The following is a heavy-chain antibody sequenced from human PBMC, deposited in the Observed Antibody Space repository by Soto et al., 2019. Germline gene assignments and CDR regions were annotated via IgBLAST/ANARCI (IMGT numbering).Heavy chain of an antibody. D-gene: IGHD6-6*01. CDR1: GFTFSSYW. V-gene: IGHV3-74*01. CDR3: ARGPSSSAPFDY. CDR2: INSDGSST. Sequence: PGGSLRLSCAASGFTFSSYWMHWVRQAPGKGLVWVSRINSDGSSTSYAESVKGRLTISRDNAKKKLYLQMNSLRAEDTAVYYCARGPSSSAPFDYWGQGTLVTVSS. J-gene: IGHJ4*02.